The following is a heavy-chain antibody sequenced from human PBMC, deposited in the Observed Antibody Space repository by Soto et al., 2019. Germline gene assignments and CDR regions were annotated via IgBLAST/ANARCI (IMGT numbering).Heavy chain of an antibody. CDR1: GFTFSSYA. Sequence: GGSLRLYCAASGFTFSSYAMHWVRQAPGKGVEWVAVISYDGSNKYYADSVKGRFTISRDNSKNTLYLQMNSLRAEDTAVYYCARDSGRDGPGSYYGMDVWGQGTTVTVSS. J-gene: IGHJ6*02. D-gene: IGHD3-10*01. CDR3: ARDSGRDGPGSYYGMDV. V-gene: IGHV3-30*04. CDR2: ISYDGSNK.